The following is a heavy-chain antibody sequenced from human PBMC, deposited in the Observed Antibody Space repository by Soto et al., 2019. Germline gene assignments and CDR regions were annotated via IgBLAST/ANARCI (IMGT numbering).Heavy chain of an antibody. Sequence: QVQLVESGGGVVQPGRSLRLSCAASGFTFSSYAMHWVRQAPGKGLEWVAVISYDGSNKYYADSVKGRFTISRDNSKNTLYLQMNSLRAEDTAVYYCARDTSGRFGEGTNFDYWGQGTLVTVSS. V-gene: IGHV3-30-3*01. CDR2: ISYDGSNK. CDR1: GFTFSSYA. J-gene: IGHJ4*02. D-gene: IGHD3-10*01. CDR3: ARDTSGRFGEGTNFDY.